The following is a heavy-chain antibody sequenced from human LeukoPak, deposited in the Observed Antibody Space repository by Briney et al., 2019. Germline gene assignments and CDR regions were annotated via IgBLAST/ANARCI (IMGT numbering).Heavy chain of an antibody. V-gene: IGHV3-7*03. J-gene: IGHJ6*03. CDR3: ARFSIAAPPYYYYYYYMDV. CDR1: GFPFSVYW. D-gene: IGHD6-6*01. CDR2: IDKDGSQK. Sequence: PGGSLRLSCGASGFPFSVYWMTWVRQAPGRGLEWVATIDKDGSQKYYLDSVKGRFTISRDNAKNSLYLQMNSLRDEDTAVYYCARFSIAAPPYYYYYYYMDVWGKGTTVTVSS.